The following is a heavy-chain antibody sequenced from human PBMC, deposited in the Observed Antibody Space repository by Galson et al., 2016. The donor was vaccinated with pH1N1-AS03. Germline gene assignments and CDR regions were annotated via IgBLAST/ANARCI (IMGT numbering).Heavy chain of an antibody. V-gene: IGHV3-7*03. Sequence: SLRLSCAASGFTFNNYWMNWVRQAPGKGLEWVAHINQDGSEKNYVDSVKGRFTISRDNAKNSLYLQMNSLRVEDTAVYYCARDLDDKYRGDLGYWGQGTLSPSPQ. CDR2: INQDGSEK. D-gene: IGHD5-12*01. CDR3: ARDLDDKYRGDLGY. CDR1: GFTFNNYW. J-gene: IGHJ4*02.